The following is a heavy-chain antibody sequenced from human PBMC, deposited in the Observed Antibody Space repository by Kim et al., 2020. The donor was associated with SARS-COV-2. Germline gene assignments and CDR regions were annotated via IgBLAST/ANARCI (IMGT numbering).Heavy chain of an antibody. CDR1: GGSISSYY. Sequence: SETLSLTCTVSGGSISSYYWSWIRQPPGKGLEWIGYIYYSGSTNYNPSLKSRVTISVDTSKNQFSLKLSSVTAADTAVYYCARAAPGVSHYDILTGYYSKGSVDGCDPWGQGTLVTVSP. CDR3: ARAAPGVSHYDILTGYYSKGSVDGCDP. CDR2: IYYSGST. J-gene: IGHJ5*02. V-gene: IGHV4-59*13. D-gene: IGHD3-9*01.